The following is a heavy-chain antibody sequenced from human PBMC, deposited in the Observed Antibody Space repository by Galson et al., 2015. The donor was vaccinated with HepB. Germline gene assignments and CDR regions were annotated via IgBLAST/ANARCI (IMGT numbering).Heavy chain of an antibody. D-gene: IGHD3-22*01. Sequence: SVKVSCKASGYTFTSYAISWVRQAPGQGLEWMGRIIPILAITNSAQNFQGRVTITADMSTSTAYMELSSLISEDTAVYFCARDSFYDDSRASYPSGYSYHMDVWGQGTAVTVSS. CDR1: GYTFTSYA. CDR3: ARDSFYDDSRASYPSGYSYHMDV. J-gene: IGHJ6*02. CDR2: IIPILAIT. V-gene: IGHV1-69*04.